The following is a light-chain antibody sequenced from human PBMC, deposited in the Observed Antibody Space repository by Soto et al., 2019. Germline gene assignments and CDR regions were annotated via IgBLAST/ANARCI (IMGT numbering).Light chain of an antibody. CDR3: SSFTRSSTRV. V-gene: IGLV2-14*02. J-gene: IGLJ1*01. CDR1: SSDVGSYDL. Sequence: QSALTQPASVSGSPGQSITISCTGTSSDVGSYDLVSWYQHHPGTAPKLILYEVNNRPSGVSDRFSGSKSGNTASLTISGLQPEDEADYYCSSFTRSSTRVFGSGTKLTVL. CDR2: EVN.